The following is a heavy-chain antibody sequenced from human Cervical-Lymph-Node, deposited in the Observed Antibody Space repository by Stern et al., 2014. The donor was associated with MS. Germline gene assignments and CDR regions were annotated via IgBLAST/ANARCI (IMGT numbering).Heavy chain of an antibody. J-gene: IGHJ4*02. Sequence: VQLVQSGGGLVKPGESLRLSCAASGFNFNNVWMSWVRQAPGKGLEWEGRIKSNADGGTADYVAPVKGRFTISRDDSRNTVSLQMNSLKTEDTAVYYCTTGTTGPRNYWGQGTLVTVSS. CDR1: GFNFNNVW. D-gene: IGHD1-7*01. V-gene: IGHV3-15*01. CDR2: IKSNADGGTA. CDR3: TTGTTGPRNY.